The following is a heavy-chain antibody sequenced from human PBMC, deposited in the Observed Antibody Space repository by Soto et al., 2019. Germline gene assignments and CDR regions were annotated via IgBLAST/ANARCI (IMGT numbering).Heavy chain of an antibody. V-gene: IGHV3-49*04. CDR1: GFTFGDYA. J-gene: IGHJ5*02. D-gene: IGHD6-13*01. Sequence: PGGSLRLSCTASGFTFGDYAMSWVRQAPGKGLEWVGFIRSKAYGGTTEYAASVKGRFTISRDDSKSIAYLQMNSLKTEDTAVYYRTIVLDSSSWYFWFDPWGQGTMVTV. CDR2: IRSKAYGGTT. CDR3: TIVLDSSSWYFWFDP.